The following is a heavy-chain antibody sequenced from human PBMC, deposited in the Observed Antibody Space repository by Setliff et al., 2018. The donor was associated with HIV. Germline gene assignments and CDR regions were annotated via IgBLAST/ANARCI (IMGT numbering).Heavy chain of an antibody. CDR2: INPSGGST. V-gene: IGHV1-46*01. Sequence: ASVKVSCKASGYTFTNYYIHWVRQAPGQGLEWMGIINPSGGSTTYAQNFQGRVTMARDTSTSTVYMELRSLKSEDTAVYYCARDMSGGDGYNHGAFDIWGQGTMVTVSS. CDR1: GYTFTNYY. J-gene: IGHJ3*02. D-gene: IGHD5-12*01. CDR3: ARDMSGGDGYNHGAFDI.